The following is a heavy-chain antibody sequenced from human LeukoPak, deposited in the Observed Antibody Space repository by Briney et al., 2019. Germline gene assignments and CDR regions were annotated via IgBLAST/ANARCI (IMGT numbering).Heavy chain of an antibody. CDR1: GFTFSSYG. CDR3: AKGVGLYDYVSGAFDI. V-gene: IGHV3-30*02. D-gene: IGHD3-16*01. CDR2: IRYDGSNK. J-gene: IGHJ3*02. Sequence: GGSLRLSCAASGFTFSSYGMHWVRQAPGKGLEWVAFIRYDGSNKYYADSVKGRFTISRDNSKNTLYLQMNSLRAEDTAVYYCAKGVGLYDYVSGAFDIWGQGTMVTVSS.